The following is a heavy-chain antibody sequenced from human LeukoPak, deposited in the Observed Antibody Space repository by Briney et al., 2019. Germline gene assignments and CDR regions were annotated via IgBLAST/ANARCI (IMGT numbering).Heavy chain of an antibody. CDR2: IYSGGST. CDR3: ARVGDSSGYYPSYFDY. J-gene: IGHJ4*02. Sequence: GGSLRLSCAASGFTVSSNYMSWVRQAPGKGLEWASVIYSGGSTYYADSVKGRFTLSRDNSKNTLYLQMNSLRAEDTAVYYCARVGDSSGYYPSYFDYWGQGTLVTVSS. CDR1: GFTVSSNY. D-gene: IGHD3-22*01. V-gene: IGHV3-53*01.